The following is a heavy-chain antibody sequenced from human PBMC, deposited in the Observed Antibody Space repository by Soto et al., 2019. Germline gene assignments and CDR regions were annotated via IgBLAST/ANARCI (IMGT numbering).Heavy chain of an antibody. CDR2: ISAYNGNT. J-gene: IGHJ3*02. Sequence: GASVKVSCKASGYTFTSYGISWVRQAPGQGLEWMGWISAYNGNTNYAQKLQGRVTMTTDTSTSTAYMELRSLRSDDTAVYYCASLPVGYCSGGSCYEVGAFDIWGQGTMVTVSS. D-gene: IGHD2-15*01. CDR3: ASLPVGYCSGGSCYEVGAFDI. CDR1: GYTFTSYG. V-gene: IGHV1-18*01.